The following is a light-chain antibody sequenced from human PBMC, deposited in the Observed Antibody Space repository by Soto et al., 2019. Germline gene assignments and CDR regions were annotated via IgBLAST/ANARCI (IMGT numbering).Light chain of an antibody. CDR2: GAS. Sequence: ETVLTQSPGTLSLSPGERATLSCRASQTVSISYLAWYQQKPGQAPRLVIYGASNRATGIPDRFSGSGSGTDFTLTISRLEPEDFAVYYCQQYGVSPTFGQGTKLDIK. J-gene: IGKJ1*01. CDR3: QQYGVSPT. V-gene: IGKV3-20*01. CDR1: QTVSISY.